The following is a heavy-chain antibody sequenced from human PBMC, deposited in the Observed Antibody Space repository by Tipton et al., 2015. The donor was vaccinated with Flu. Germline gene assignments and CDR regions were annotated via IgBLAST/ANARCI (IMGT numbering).Heavy chain of an antibody. CDR3: AREGVGNAFDI. CDR1: GYSVTGGYY. J-gene: IGHJ3*02. V-gene: IGHV4-38-2*02. D-gene: IGHD1-26*01. Sequence: QLVQSGAEVKPSETLSLTCTVSGYSVTGGYYWGWIRQPPGKGLEYIGYMFHSGSTYYNPSLRSRVTISVDTSKNQFSLKLSSVTAADTAVYYCAREGVGNAFDIWGQGTMVTVSS. CDR2: MFHSGST.